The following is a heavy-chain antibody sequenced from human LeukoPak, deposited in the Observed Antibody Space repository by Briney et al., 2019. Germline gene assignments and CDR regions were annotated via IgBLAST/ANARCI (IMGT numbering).Heavy chain of an antibody. D-gene: IGHD2-15*01. Sequence: GGSLRLSCAASGFTFDDYTMHWVRHAPGKGLEWVSLISWDGGSTYYADSVKGRFTISRDNSKNSLYLQMNSLRTEDTALYYCAKACRRRYYYYYMDVWGKGTTVTVSS. CDR2: ISWDGGST. J-gene: IGHJ6*03. CDR3: AKACRRRYYYYYMDV. CDR1: GFTFDDYT. V-gene: IGHV3-43*01.